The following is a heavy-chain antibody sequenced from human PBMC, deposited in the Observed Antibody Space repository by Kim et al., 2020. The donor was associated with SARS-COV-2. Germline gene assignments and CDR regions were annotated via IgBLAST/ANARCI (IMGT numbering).Heavy chain of an antibody. CDR2: MNPNSGNT. V-gene: IGHV1-8*01. J-gene: IGHJ1*01. D-gene: IGHD3-10*01. Sequence: ASVKVSCKASGYTFTSYDINWVRQATGQGLEWMGWMNPNSGNTRYAQKFQGRVTITRNTSISTAYMELSSLRSEDTAVYYCARGRLLLWFGEPKYFQHWGQGTTVTVSS. CDR3: ARGRLLLWFGEPKYFQH. CDR1: GYTFTSYD.